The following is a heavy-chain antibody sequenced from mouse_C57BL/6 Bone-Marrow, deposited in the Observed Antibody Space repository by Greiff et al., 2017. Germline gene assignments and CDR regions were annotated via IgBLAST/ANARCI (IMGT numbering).Heavy chain of an antibody. D-gene: IGHD2-4*01. CDR2: INPNNGGT. Sequence: VQLKESGPELVKPGASVKIPCKASGYTFTDYNMDWVKQSHGKSLEWIGDINPNNGGTIYNQKFKGKATLTVDKSSSTAYMELRSLTSEDTAVYYCARHLYYDYWYFDVWGTGTTVTVAS. CDR1: GYTFTDYN. CDR3: ARHLYYDYWYFDV. V-gene: IGHV1-18*01. J-gene: IGHJ1*03.